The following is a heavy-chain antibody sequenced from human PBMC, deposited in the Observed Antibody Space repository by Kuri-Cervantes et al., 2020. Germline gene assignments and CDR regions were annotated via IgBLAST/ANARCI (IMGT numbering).Heavy chain of an antibody. D-gene: IGHD3-22*01. CDR3: ASETLYYYDSSGYHN. CDR1: GYTLTELS. CDR2: INPSGGST. J-gene: IGHJ4*02. V-gene: IGHV1-46*01. Sequence: ASVKVSCKVSGYTLTELSMHWVRQAPGQGLEWMGIINPSGGSTSYAQKFQGRVTMTRDTSTSTVYMELSSLRSEDTAVYYCASETLYYYDSSGYHNWGQGTLVTVSS.